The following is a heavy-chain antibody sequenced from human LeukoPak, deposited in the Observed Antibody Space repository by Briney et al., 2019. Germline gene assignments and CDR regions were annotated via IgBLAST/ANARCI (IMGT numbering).Heavy chain of an antibody. D-gene: IGHD6-19*01. Sequence: GGSLRLSCAGSGFIFNNYAMHRVRQPPGKGLEWVSGISWNSGTIDYADSVRGRFTISRDNAKNSLYLQMDSLRVEDTAFYYCAKDNRRHYTSGPNPDSLHWGQGALVTVSS. CDR1: GFIFNNYA. V-gene: IGHV3-9*01. J-gene: IGHJ4*02. CDR2: ISWNSGTI. CDR3: AKDNRRHYTSGPNPDSLH.